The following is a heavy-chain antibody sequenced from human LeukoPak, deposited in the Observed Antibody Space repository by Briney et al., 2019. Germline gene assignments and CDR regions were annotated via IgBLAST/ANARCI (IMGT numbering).Heavy chain of an antibody. CDR2: ISGSGGST. CDR3: AKGLRDIVAFMDV. J-gene: IGHJ6*03. Sequence: GSLRLSCAASGFPFSSYAMSWVRQAPGKGLEWVSAISGSGGSTYYADSVKGRFTISRDNSKNTLYLQMNSLRAEDTAVYYCAKGLRDIVAFMDVWGKGTTVTVSS. V-gene: IGHV3-23*01. D-gene: IGHD5-12*01. CDR1: GFPFSSYA.